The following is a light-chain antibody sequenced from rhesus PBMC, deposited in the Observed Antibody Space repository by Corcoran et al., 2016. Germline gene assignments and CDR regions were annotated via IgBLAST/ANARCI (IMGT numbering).Light chain of an antibody. CDR1: QDIGSF. CDR3: LQHKTYPLT. CDR2: AAS. J-gene: IGKJ4*01. Sequence: DIQMTQSPTSLSASVGDTVTITCRASQDIGSFLNWFQQKPGKAPNLLISAASSLEGGVPSRFIGSGSGTYFTLSISSLQPEDFAVYYCLQHKTYPLTFGGGTKVEL. V-gene: IGKV1-28*02.